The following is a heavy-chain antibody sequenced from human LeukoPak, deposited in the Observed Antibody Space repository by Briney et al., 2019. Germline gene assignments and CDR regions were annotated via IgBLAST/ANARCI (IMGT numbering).Heavy chain of an antibody. CDR2: IYPGDSDT. D-gene: IGHD2-2*01. Sequence: GESLKISCKGSGYSFTSYWIGWVRQMPGKGLEWMGIIYPGDSDTRYSPSFQGQVTISADKSISTAYLQWSSLKASDTAMYYCARQVYPGCSSTSCYLGYYMDVWGKGTTVTVSS. V-gene: IGHV5-51*01. J-gene: IGHJ6*03. CDR1: GYSFTSYW. CDR3: ARQVYPGCSSTSCYLGYYMDV.